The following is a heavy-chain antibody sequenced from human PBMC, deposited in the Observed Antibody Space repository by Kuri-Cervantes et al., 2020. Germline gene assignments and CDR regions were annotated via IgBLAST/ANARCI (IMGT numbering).Heavy chain of an antibody. CDR2: IYYSGST. CDR1: GGSISSYY. D-gene: IGHD4-17*01. J-gene: IGHJ4*02. CDR3: ARGSYDYGDPAHLDS. Sequence: SETLSLTCTVSGGSISSYYWSWIRQPPGKGLEWIGYIYYSGSTNYNPSLKSRVTMSVDTAKNQFSLAITSVTAADTAMYYCARGSYDYGDPAHLDSWGQGTLVTVSS. V-gene: IGHV4-59*01.